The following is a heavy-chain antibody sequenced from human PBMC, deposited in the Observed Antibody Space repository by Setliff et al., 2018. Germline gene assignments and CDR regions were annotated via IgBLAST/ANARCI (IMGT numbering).Heavy chain of an antibody. CDR3: VRDSPYCVNGVCRGY. J-gene: IGHJ4*02. CDR1: GFTFRSYS. Sequence: PGGSLRLSCAASGFTFRSYSMKWVRQAPGTGLEWLANIKQDGSEKFYVDSVKGRFTISRDNAKNSLYLQMNNLRAEDTAVYYCVRDSPYCVNGVCRGYWGQGTQVTVSS. V-gene: IGHV3-7*03. CDR2: IKQDGSEK. D-gene: IGHD2-21*01.